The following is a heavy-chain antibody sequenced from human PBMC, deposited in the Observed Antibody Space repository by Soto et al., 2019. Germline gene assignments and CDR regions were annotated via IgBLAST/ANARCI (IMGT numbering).Heavy chain of an antibody. Sequence: GGSLRLSCAASGFTFRSYAMTWVRQAPGKGLEWVSAVSYNSGSTYYADSVKGRFTISRDNSKNTLYLQMNSLRAEDTAVYYCAKSPGMYYYDSSGYYHYDYWGQGTLVTVSS. CDR3: AKSPGMYYYDSSGYYHYDY. CDR2: VSYNSGST. J-gene: IGHJ4*02. D-gene: IGHD3-22*01. CDR1: GFTFRSYA. V-gene: IGHV3-23*01.